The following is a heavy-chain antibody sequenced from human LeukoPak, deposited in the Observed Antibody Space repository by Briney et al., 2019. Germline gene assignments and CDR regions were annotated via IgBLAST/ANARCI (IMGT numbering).Heavy chain of an antibody. V-gene: IGHV3-33*01. D-gene: IGHD3-3*01. Sequence: QPGGSLRLSCAASGFTFSSYGMHWVRQAPGKGLEWVAVIWYDGSNKYYADSVKGRFTISRDNSKNTLDLQMNSLRAEDTAVHYCARDRSYDFWSGYSTPDYWGQGTLVTVSS. CDR2: IWYDGSNK. J-gene: IGHJ4*02. CDR3: ARDRSYDFWSGYSTPDY. CDR1: GFTFSSYG.